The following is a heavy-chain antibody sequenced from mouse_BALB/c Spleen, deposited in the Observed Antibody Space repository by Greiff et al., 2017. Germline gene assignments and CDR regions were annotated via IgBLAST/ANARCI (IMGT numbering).Heavy chain of an antibody. J-gene: IGHJ4*01. CDR1: GFTFSDYY. D-gene: IGHD2-4*01. V-gene: IGHV5-4*02. CDR2: ISDGGSYT. Sequence: EVKLMESGGGLVKPGGSLKLSCAASGFTFSDYYMYWVRQTPEKRLEWVATISDGGSYTYYPDSVKGRFTISRDNAKNNLYLQMSSLKSEDTAMYYCARDREITTGYAMDYWGQGTSVTVSS. CDR3: ARDREITTGYAMDY.